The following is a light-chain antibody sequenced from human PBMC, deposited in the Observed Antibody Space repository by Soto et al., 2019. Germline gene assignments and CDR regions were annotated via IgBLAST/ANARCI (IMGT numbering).Light chain of an antibody. J-gene: IGKJ1*01. CDR2: DTF. CDR3: QQRATWPWT. CDR1: QSIAIY. V-gene: IGKV3-11*01. Sequence: IVLTQSPATLSFSPGERATLSCRASQSIAIYLAWYQQRSGQSPRLLIYDTFNRAPGIPDRFSGSGSGTDFTLTIRSLEPEDFAVYYCQQRATWPWTFGQGTTVEIK.